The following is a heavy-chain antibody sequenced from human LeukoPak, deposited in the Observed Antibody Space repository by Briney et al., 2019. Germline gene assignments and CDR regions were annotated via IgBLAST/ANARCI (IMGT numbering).Heavy chain of an antibody. D-gene: IGHD6-13*01. J-gene: IGHJ3*02. CDR2: ISAYNGNT. V-gene: IGHV1-18*01. CDR3: ARDRTVPRSIAAGGYAFDI. CDR1: GYTFTSYG. Sequence: GTSVKVSCKASGYTFTSYGISWVRQAPGQGLEWMGWISAYNGNTNYAQKLQGRVTMTTDTSTSTAYMELRSLRSDDTAVYYCARDRTVPRSIAAGGYAFDIWGQGTMVTVSS.